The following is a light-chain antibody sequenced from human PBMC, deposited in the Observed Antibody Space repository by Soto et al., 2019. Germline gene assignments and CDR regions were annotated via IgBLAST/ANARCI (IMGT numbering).Light chain of an antibody. J-gene: IGLJ1*01. CDR1: SSDIGGYNY. CDR3: TSYTSSSTLDV. CDR2: EVS. V-gene: IGLV2-14*01. Sequence: QSVLTQPASVSASPGQSITISCAGTSSDIGGYNYVSWYQQHPGKAPKLMIYEVSNRPSGVSNRFSGSKSGHTASLTISGLQAEDEADYFCTSYTSSSTLDVFGTGTKLTVL.